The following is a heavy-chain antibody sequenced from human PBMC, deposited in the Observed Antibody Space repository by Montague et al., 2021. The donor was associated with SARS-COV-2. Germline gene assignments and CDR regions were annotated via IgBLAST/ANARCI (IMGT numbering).Heavy chain of an antibody. V-gene: IGHV4-31*03. J-gene: IGHJ3*02. D-gene: IGHD2-21*02. Sequence: TLSLTCTVSGYSIDSGGYFWSWIRQHPGKGLEWIGFIYYSGRADSNPSLESRVSISVDRSKIQLSLKLSTVTAADAAVYYCARVFCGGDWDGSGGFDIWGRGTMVTVSS. CDR1: GYSIDSGGYF. CDR2: IYYSGRA. CDR3: ARVFCGGDWDGSGGFDI.